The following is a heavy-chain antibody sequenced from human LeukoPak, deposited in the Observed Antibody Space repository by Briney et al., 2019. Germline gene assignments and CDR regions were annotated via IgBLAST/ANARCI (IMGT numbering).Heavy chain of an antibody. Sequence: SETLSLTCAVYGGAFSGYYWSWIRQPPGKGLEWLGEINHSGSTNYNPSLKCRVTISVDTSKNQFSLKLSSVTAADTAVYYCARVSRNYYYMDVWGKGTTVTVSS. V-gene: IGHV4-34*01. CDR3: ARVSRNYYYMDV. CDR1: GGAFSGYY. CDR2: INHSGST. J-gene: IGHJ6*03. D-gene: IGHD1-1*01.